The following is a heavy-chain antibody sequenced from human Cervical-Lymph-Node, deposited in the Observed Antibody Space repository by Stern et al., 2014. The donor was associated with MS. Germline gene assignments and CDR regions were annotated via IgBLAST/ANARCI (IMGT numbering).Heavy chain of an antibody. V-gene: IGHV3-30*04. CDR3: AKGGSGSYLD. J-gene: IGHJ4*02. Sequence: VQLVESGGGVVQPGRSLRLSCAASGFVFRRYALHWVRQAPGTGLGWVALISNDGRDKYYTDSVKGRFTVSRDNSNNTVDLEMNSLRLEDTAVYYCAKGGSGSYLDWGQGSLVTVSS. CDR1: GFVFRRYA. CDR2: ISNDGRDK. D-gene: IGHD1-26*01.